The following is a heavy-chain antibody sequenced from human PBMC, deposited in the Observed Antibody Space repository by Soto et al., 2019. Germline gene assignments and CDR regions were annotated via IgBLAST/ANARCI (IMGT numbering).Heavy chain of an antibody. Sequence: PGGSLRLSCAASGFTCSNYGMHWVRQAPGKGLEWVAVISYDGSNKHYADSVKGRFTISRDNSKNTLYLQMNSLRADDTAVYYCATGGAIFGVVDPRHYGLDVWGQGTTVTVSS. V-gene: IGHV3-30*03. CDR1: GFTCSNYG. CDR2: ISYDGSNK. CDR3: ATGGAIFGVVDPRHYGLDV. J-gene: IGHJ6*02. D-gene: IGHD3-3*01.